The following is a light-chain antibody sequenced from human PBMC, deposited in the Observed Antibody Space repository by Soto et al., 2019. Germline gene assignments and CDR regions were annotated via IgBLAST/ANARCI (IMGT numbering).Light chain of an antibody. CDR1: QSLSGW. J-gene: IGKJ1*01. Sequence: DIQLTQTPSTLSASIGDRVTITCRASQSLSGWLAWYQQTPGKAPKLLISDAFRLESGVPSRFRGSGSGTEFSLTIRSLQPGDSATFYCQQYASYPWTFGRGTKV. CDR2: DAF. V-gene: IGKV1-5*01. CDR3: QQYASYPWT.